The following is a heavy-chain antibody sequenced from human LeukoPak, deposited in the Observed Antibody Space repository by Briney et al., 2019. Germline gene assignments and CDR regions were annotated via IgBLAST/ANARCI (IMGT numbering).Heavy chain of an antibody. Sequence: PSETLSLTCTVSGDSISNYFWGWIRQPPGKGLEWIGYIYYSGSTNYNPSLKSRVTISVDTSKNQFSLKLSSVTAADTAVYYCARSSVDTAMVLLYYWGQGTLVTVSS. CDR3: ARSSVDTAMVLLYY. CDR2: IYYSGST. D-gene: IGHD5-18*01. V-gene: IGHV4-59*08. J-gene: IGHJ4*02. CDR1: GDSISNYF.